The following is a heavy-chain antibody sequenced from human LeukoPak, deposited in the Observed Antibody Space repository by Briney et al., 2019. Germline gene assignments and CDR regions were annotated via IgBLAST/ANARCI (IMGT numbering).Heavy chain of an antibody. CDR3: SRKYSSSSPYYYYGMDV. D-gene: IGHD6-6*01. J-gene: IGHJ6*02. CDR1: GYTFSSDG. V-gene: IGHV1-18*01. CDR2: ISLYDVNT. Sequence: ASVKVSCKAPGYTFSSDGITWVRQAPGQGLEWMGWISLYDVNTNYAQKFQGRVTITSDTSASTAYMELSSLRSEDTAVYYCSRKYSSSSPYYYYGMDVWGQGTTVTVSS.